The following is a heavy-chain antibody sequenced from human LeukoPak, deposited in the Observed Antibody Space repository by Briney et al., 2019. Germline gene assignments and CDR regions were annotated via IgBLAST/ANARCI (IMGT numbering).Heavy chain of an antibody. D-gene: IGHD3-22*01. CDR2: ISSSSSYI. J-gene: IGHJ4*02. V-gene: IGHV3-21*01. CDR1: GFTFSSYS. CDR3: ARDGYLDSCDY. Sequence: PGGSLRLSCAASGFTFSSYSMNWVRQAPGKGLEWVSSISSSSSYIYYADSVKGRFTISRDNAKNSLYLQMNSLRVDDTTLYYCARDGYLDSCDYWGRGTRVTVSS.